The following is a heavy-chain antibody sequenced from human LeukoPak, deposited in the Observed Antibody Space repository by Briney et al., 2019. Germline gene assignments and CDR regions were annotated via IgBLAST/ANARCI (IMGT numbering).Heavy chain of an antibody. CDR1: GFTFSSYA. CDR2: ISYDGSNK. J-gene: IGHJ4*02. D-gene: IGHD6-19*01. Sequence: GGSLRLSCAASGFTFSSYAMHWVRQAPGKGLEWVAVISYDGSNKYYADSVKGRFTISRDNSKNTLYPQMNSLRAEDTAVYYCAKVREQWTFGDYWGQGTLVTVSS. CDR3: AKVREQWTFGDY. V-gene: IGHV3-30*04.